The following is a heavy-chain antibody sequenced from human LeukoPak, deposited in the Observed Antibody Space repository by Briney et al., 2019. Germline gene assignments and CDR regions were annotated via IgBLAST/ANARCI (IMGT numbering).Heavy chain of an antibody. V-gene: IGHV3-23*01. CDR1: GITLSNYG. J-gene: IGHJ4*02. CDR2: ISDRGSRT. D-gene: IGHD3-22*01. CDR3: AKRGVVIRVILVGFHKEAYYFDS. Sequence: GGSLRLSCAVSGITLSNYGMSWVRQAPGKGLEWVAGISDRGSRTNYADSVKGRFTISTDHPKNTLYLQMNSLRAENPAVYFCAKRGVVIRVILVGFHKEAYYFDSWGQGALVTVSS.